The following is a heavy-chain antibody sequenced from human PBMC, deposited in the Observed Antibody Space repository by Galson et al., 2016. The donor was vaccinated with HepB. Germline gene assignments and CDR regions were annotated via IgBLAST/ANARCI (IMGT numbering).Heavy chain of an antibody. CDR1: GVSITTYY. Sequence: SETLSLTCTVSGVSITTYYWSWIRRAPGKGLEWIGYNRYTGSAKYNPSLGGRVTISVDTSRRQNSLNLTSVTAADTAVYYCAGFYTGTWSFDYWGQGVLVTVSS. V-gene: IGHV4-59*13. D-gene: IGHD6-13*01. CDR2: NRYTGSA. J-gene: IGHJ4*02. CDR3: AGFYTGTWSFDY.